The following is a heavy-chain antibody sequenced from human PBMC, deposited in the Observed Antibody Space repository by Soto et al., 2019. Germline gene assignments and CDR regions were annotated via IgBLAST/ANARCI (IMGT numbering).Heavy chain of an antibody. Sequence: GASVNVSCKASGYTFTGYYVHWVRQVAGQGLEWMGWINPNSGGTNYAQKFQGWVTMTRDTSISTAYMELSRLRSDDTAVYYCARPITIFGEDAFDIWGQGTMVTVSS. D-gene: IGHD3-3*01. V-gene: IGHV1-2*04. CDR1: GYTFTGYY. CDR3: ARPITIFGEDAFDI. CDR2: INPNSGGT. J-gene: IGHJ3*02.